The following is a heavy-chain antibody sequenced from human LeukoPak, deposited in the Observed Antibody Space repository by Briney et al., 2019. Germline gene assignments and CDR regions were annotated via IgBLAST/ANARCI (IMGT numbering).Heavy chain of an antibody. Sequence: SETLSLTCTVSGGSISSYYWSWIRQPPGKGMEWIGYIYYSGSTNYNPPLKGRVTMSVDTSKNQFSLKLSSVTTADTAVYYCASMTRPYYFDYWGQGTLVTVSS. CDR3: ASMTRPYYFDY. CDR2: IYYSGST. J-gene: IGHJ4*02. D-gene: IGHD3-16*01. V-gene: IGHV4-59*01. CDR1: GGSISSYY.